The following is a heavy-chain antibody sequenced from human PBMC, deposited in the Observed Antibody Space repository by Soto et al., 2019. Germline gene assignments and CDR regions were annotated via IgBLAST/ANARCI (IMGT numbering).Heavy chain of an antibody. CDR1: GGSISSGGYY. CDR2: IYYSGST. J-gene: IGHJ4*02. D-gene: IGHD3-3*01. Sequence: SETLSLTCTVSGGSISSGGYYWSWIRQHPGKGLEWIGYIYYSGSTYYNPSLKSRVTISVDTSKNQFSLKLSSVTAADTAVYYCARAGIGFLEWLLFDYWGQGTLVTVSS. V-gene: IGHV4-31*03. CDR3: ARAGIGFLEWLLFDY.